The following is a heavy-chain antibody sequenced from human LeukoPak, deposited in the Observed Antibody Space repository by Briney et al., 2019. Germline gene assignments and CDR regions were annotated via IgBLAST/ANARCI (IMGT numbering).Heavy chain of an antibody. CDR2: IRQDGKEK. Sequence: QPGESLSLSCAAAGFTFSWHWMDWVRQAPGKGLQWVAHIRQDGKEKFYVDSVKGRFTISRDNARNSLFLQMNNLRAEDSGVYFCARSFNSSFDTWGQGTLVTVSS. J-gene: IGHJ4*02. CDR3: ARSFNSSFDT. D-gene: IGHD5-24*01. V-gene: IGHV3-7*04. CDR1: GFTFSWHW.